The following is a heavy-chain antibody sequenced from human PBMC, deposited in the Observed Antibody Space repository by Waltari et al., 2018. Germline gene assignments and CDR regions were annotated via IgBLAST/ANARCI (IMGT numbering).Heavy chain of an antibody. CDR3: ATLVFLGITFGGVPSSDAFDI. Sequence: EVQLVQSGAEVKKPGATVKISCKASGYTFTDYYMHWVQQAPGKGLEWMGRVDPEDGETIYAEKFQGRVTITADTSTDTAYMELSSLRSEDTAVYYCATLVFLGITFGGVPSSDAFDIWGQGTMVTVSS. J-gene: IGHJ3*02. CDR1: GYTFTDYY. D-gene: IGHD3-16*01. CDR2: VDPEDGET. V-gene: IGHV1-69-2*01.